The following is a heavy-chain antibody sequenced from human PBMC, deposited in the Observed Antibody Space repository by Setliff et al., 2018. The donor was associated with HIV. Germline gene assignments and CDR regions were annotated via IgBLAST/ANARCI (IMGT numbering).Heavy chain of an antibody. CDR2: MSHSGST. CDR3: AGGRYFRDIRDSRFDF. D-gene: IGHD1-20*01. CDR1: GVSITTDGYY. V-gene: IGHV4-31*03. J-gene: IGHJ4*02. Sequence: SATLSLTCSVSGVSITTDGYYLSWIRHYPGQGLEWIGYMSHSGSTYYNASLASRLIMSLDPSKNHFSLKLNSMTAAEPAMYYCAGGRYFRDIRDSRFDFWGQGMLVTVSS.